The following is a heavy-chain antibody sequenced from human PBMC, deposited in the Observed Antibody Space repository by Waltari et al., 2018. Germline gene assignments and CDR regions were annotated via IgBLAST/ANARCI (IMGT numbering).Heavy chain of an antibody. CDR2: IYSGGST. V-gene: IGHV3-53*02. CDR1: GFTVSSNY. CDR3: ARVADYYGSGSFFMDV. J-gene: IGHJ6*03. D-gene: IGHD3-10*01. Sequence: EVQLVETGGGLIQPGGSLRLSCAASGFTVSSNYMSWVRQAPGKGLEWVSVIYSGGSTYYADSVKGRFTISRDNSKNTLYLQMNSLRAEDTAVYYCARVADYYGSGSFFMDVWGKGTTVTVSS.